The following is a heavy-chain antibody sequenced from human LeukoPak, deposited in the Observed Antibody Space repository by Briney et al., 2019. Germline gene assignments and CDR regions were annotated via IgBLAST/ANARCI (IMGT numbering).Heavy chain of an antibody. CDR2: IYSGGST. CDR1: GFTVSSNY. CDR3: ARAGGSGSYYFGLLLGLDY. D-gene: IGHD3-10*01. J-gene: IGHJ4*02. Sequence: GGSLRLSCAASGFTVSSNYMSWVRQAPGKGLEWVSVIYSGGSTYYADSVKGRFTISRDNSKNTLYPQMNSLRAEDTAVYYCARAGGSGSYYFGLLLGLDYWGQGTLVTVSS. V-gene: IGHV3-66*01.